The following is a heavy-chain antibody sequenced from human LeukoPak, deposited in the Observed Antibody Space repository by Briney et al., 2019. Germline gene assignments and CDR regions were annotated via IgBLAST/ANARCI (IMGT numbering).Heavy chain of an antibody. CDR3: ARVFPGKAAATNWFDP. V-gene: IGHV4-4*07. CDR1: YY. CDR2: IYTSGST. J-gene: IGHJ5*02. D-gene: IGHD6-13*01. Sequence: YYWSWIRQPAGKGLEWIGRIYTSGSTNYNPSLKSRVTMSVDTSKNQFSLKLSSVTAADTAVYYCARVFPGKAAATNWFDPWGQGTLVTVSS.